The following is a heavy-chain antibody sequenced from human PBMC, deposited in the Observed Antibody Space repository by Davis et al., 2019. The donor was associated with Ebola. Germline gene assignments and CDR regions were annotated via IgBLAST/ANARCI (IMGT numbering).Heavy chain of an antibody. Sequence: PGGSLRLSCAASGFTFSSYGMHWVRQAPGKGLEWVAVISYDGSNKYYADSVTGRFTISRDNSKNTLYLQMNSLRAEDTAVYYCAKGLTVPYGMDVWGQGTTVTVSS. V-gene: IGHV3-30*18. CDR2: ISYDGSNK. CDR1: GFTFSSYG. J-gene: IGHJ6*02. D-gene: IGHD2-2*01. CDR3: AKGLTVPYGMDV.